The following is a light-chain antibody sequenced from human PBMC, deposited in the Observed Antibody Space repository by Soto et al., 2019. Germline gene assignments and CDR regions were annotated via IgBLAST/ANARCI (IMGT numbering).Light chain of an antibody. Sequence: QPVLTQSSSASASLGSSVKLTCTLSSGHSTYIIAWHQQQPGKAPRYLMKLEGSGSYNKGSGIPDRFSGSSSGADRYLTISILQFEDEADDLGERWHTTVVVFCGGTALTVL. CDR1: SGHSTYI. CDR3: ERWHTTVVV. V-gene: IGLV4-60*02. CDR2: LEGSGSY. J-gene: IGLJ2*01.